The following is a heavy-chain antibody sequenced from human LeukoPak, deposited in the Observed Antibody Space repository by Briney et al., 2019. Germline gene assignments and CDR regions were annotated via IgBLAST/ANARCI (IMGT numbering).Heavy chain of an antibody. Sequence: SETLSLTCTVSGGSISSSSYYWGWIRQPPGKGLEWIGSIYYSGSTYYNPSLKSRVTISVDTSKNQFSLKLSSVTAADTAVYYCARYDGYSYGYYYGMDVWGQGTTVTVSS. J-gene: IGHJ6*02. CDR2: IYYSGST. V-gene: IGHV4-39*07. D-gene: IGHD5-18*01. CDR1: GGSISSSSYY. CDR3: ARYDGYSYGYYYGMDV.